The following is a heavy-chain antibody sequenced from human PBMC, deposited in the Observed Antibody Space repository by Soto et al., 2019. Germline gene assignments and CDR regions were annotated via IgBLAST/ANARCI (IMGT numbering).Heavy chain of an antibody. CDR3: ASNVDTTMFYMAFDM. CDR1: GITFSTYG. V-gene: IGHV3-33*01. Sequence: QVQLVESGGGVVQPGRSLRLSCAASGITFSTYGMHWVRQAPGKGLEWVALIWSDGSYKYYADSVKGRFTISRDNSKNTLYPQRTSLRVEDTALYYCASNVDTTMFYMAFDMWGQGTMVTVSS. J-gene: IGHJ3*02. D-gene: IGHD5-18*01. CDR2: IWSDGSYK.